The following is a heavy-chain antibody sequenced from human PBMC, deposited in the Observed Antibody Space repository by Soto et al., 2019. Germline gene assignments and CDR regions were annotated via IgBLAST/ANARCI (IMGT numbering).Heavy chain of an antibody. J-gene: IGHJ4*02. Sequence: SVKVSCKASGGTFSIYAISWVRQAPGQGLAWMGGIIPIFGTANYAQKFQGRVTITADESTSTAYMELSSLRSEDTAVYYCAREIRPGRFDYWGQGTLVTVSS. V-gene: IGHV1-69*13. CDR2: IIPIFGTA. CDR3: AREIRPGRFDY. CDR1: GGTFSIYA.